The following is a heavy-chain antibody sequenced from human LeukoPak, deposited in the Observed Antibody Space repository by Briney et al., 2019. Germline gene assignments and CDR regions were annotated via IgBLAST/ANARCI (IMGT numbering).Heavy chain of an antibody. CDR1: GFTFDDHG. J-gene: IGHJ4*02. Sequence: GGSLRLSCIASGFTFDDHGMSWVRQAPGKGLEWVSNINWNGGSTGYVESVKGRFTISRDNVKNSLYLQMNNLRVEDTAFYYCARDVSWGTSYFDYWGQGILVTVSS. V-gene: IGHV3-20*04. D-gene: IGHD1-1*01. CDR2: INWNGGST. CDR3: ARDVSWGTSYFDY.